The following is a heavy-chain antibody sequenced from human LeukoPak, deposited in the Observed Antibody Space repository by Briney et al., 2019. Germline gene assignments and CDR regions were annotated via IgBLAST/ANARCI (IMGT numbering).Heavy chain of an antibody. Sequence: SVKVSCKASGGTFSSYAISWVRQAPGQGLEWMGRIIPILGIANYAQKFQGRVTMTRDTSISTAYMELSRLRSDDTAVYYCARGPIWGPYCSSTSCYDFDYWGQGTLVTVSS. CDR1: GGTFSSYA. CDR2: IIPILGIA. CDR3: ARGPIWGPYCSSTSCYDFDY. D-gene: IGHD2-2*01. V-gene: IGHV1-69*04. J-gene: IGHJ4*02.